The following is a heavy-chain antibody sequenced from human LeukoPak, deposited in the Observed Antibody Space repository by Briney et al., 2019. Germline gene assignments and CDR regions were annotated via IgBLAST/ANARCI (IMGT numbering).Heavy chain of an antibody. V-gene: IGHV4-34*01. CDR3: ARGPPGHY. J-gene: IGHJ4*02. CDR1: GGSFSGYY. CDR2: INHSGST. D-gene: IGHD1-14*01. Sequence: SETLSLTCAVYGGSFSGYYWSWIRRPPGKGLEWIGEINHSGSTNYNPSLKSRVTISVDTSKNQFSLKLSSVTAADTAVYYCARGPPGHYWGQGTLVTVSS.